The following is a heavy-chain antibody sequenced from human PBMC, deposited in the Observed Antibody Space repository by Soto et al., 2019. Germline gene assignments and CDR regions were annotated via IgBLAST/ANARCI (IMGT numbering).Heavy chain of an antibody. V-gene: IGHV4-30-2*01. J-gene: IGHJ5*02. Sequence: SETLSLTCAVSGGSISSGGYSWSWIRQPPGKGLEWIGYIYHSGSTYYNPSLKSRVTISVDRSKNQFSLKLSSVTAADTAVYYCARGVGVAARFNPYNWFDPWGQGTLVTSPQ. CDR3: ARGVGVAARFNPYNWFDP. CDR2: IYHSGST. D-gene: IGHD6-6*01. CDR1: GGSISSGGYS.